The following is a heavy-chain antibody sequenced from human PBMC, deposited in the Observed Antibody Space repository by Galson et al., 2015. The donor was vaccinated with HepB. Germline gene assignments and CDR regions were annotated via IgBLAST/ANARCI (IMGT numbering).Heavy chain of an antibody. Sequence: SETLSLTCTVSGGSISSYYWSWIRQPPGKGLEWIGYIYYSGSTNYNPSLKSRVTISVDTSKNQFSLKLSSVTAADTAVYYCARVYGFWSGYSHTPSDYYGMDVWGQGTTVTVSS. V-gene: IGHV4-59*01. CDR3: ARVYGFWSGYSHTPSDYYGMDV. J-gene: IGHJ6*02. CDR1: GGSISSYY. D-gene: IGHD3-3*01. CDR2: IYYSGST.